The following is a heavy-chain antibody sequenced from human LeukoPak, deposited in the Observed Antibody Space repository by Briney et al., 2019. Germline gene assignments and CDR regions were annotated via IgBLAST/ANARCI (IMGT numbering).Heavy chain of an antibody. CDR2: LYSSGRT. CDR3: ARAPDCSTTTCYGYYFDY. J-gene: IGHJ4*02. D-gene: IGHD2-2*01. CDR1: GGSISSSNYF. V-gene: IGHV4-39*01. Sequence: SETLSLTCTVSGGSISSSNYFRGWIRQPPGKGLEWTGSLYSSGRTYYNPSLKSRVTISVDTSKNQLSLKVLSVTAADTAAYYCARAPDCSTTTCYGYYFDYWGQGTLVTVSS.